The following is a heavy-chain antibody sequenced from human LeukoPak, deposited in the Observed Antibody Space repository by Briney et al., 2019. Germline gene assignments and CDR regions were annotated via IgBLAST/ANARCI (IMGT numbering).Heavy chain of an antibody. CDR1: GFTVSSSY. J-gene: IGHJ4*02. CDR3: GKLLYSSGMYHFDY. V-gene: IGHV3-66*04. CDR2: ISSAGAT. Sequence: GGSLRLSCAASGFTVSSSYMSWVRQAPGKGLEWVSIISSAGATYYADSVKGRFTISRDNSKNTLYLQMNSLRAEDTAVFYCGKLLYSSGMYHFDYWGQGTLVTVSS. D-gene: IGHD3-10*01.